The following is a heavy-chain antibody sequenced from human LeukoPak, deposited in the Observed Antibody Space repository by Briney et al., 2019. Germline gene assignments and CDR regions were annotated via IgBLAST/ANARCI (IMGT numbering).Heavy chain of an antibody. CDR3: ARESPLTESPR. CDR2: ISSSGTII. CDR1: GFTFSAYE. Sequence: GGSLRLSCAASGFTFSAYEMNWVRQAPGKGLQWVSYISSSGTIIYYTSSVRGRFTVSRDNAKNSLYLHMNSLRGDDTGVCYCARESPLTESPRWGQGTLVTVSS. V-gene: IGHV3-48*03. D-gene: IGHD2-21*02. J-gene: IGHJ4*02.